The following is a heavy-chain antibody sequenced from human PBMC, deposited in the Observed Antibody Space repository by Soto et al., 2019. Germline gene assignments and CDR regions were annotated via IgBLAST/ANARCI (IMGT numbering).Heavy chain of an antibody. CDR2: ISGSGGST. CDR3: AKERRSYDFWSGYYTEFSRFDH. CDR1: GFTFSSYA. V-gene: IGHV3-23*01. D-gene: IGHD3-3*01. Sequence: GGSLRLSCAASGFTFSSYAMSWVRQAPGKGLEWVSAISGSGGSTYYADSVKGRFTISRDNSKNTLYLQMNSLRAEDTAVYYCAKERRSYDFWSGYYTEFSRFDHWGQGTLVTVSS. J-gene: IGHJ5*02.